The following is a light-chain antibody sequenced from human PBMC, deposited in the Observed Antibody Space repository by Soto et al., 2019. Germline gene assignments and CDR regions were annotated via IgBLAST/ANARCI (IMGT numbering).Light chain of an antibody. V-gene: IGKV1-9*01. CDR3: QQLNSY. Sequence: DIHLTQSPSFLYASVGELFTITYRASQGISSYLAWYQQKPGKATKLLIYAASTLQSGVPSRFSGSGSGTEFTLTISSLQPEDFATYYCQQLNSYFGPGTKLDI. CDR1: QGISSY. J-gene: IGKJ3*01. CDR2: AAS.